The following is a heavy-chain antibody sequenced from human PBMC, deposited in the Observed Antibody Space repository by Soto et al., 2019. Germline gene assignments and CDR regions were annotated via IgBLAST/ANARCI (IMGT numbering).Heavy chain of an antibody. D-gene: IGHD3-3*01. Sequence: PSETLSLTCTVSGGSVSSGSYYWSWIRQPPGKGLEWIGYIYYSGSTNYNPSLKSRVTISVDTSKNQFSLKLSSVTAADTAVYYCARGISITIFGVVTWFDPWGQGTLVNVSS. CDR3: ARGISITIFGVVTWFDP. CDR2: IYYSGST. J-gene: IGHJ5*02. V-gene: IGHV4-61*01. CDR1: GGSVSSGSYY.